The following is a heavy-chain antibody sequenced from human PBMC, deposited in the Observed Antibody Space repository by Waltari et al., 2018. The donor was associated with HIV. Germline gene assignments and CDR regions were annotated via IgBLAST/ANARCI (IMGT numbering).Heavy chain of an antibody. Sequence: QVQLVQSGAEVKKPGASVRVSCKTSGYTFTDYYIHWVRQAPGQGLEWLGWINPDTGGTKYPQAFQGRVTLTRDTSISTVYMELTSLKSDDTAVYFCANALGLRAPLDYWGQGTLVTVSS. V-gene: IGHV1-2*02. CDR2: INPDTGGT. J-gene: IGHJ4*02. CDR3: ANALGLRAPLDY. D-gene: IGHD2-2*01. CDR1: GYTFTDYY.